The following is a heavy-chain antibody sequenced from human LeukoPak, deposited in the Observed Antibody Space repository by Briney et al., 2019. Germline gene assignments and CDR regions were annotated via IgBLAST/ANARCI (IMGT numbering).Heavy chain of an antibody. CDR1: GFTFSSYG. V-gene: IGHV3-33*01. Sequence: GGSLRLSCAASGFTFSSYGMHWVRQAPGKGLEWVAFIWYDGSNKYYADSVKGRFTISRDNSKNTLYLQMNSLRAEDTAVYYCARAVREYGMDVWGQGTTVTVSS. J-gene: IGHJ6*02. CDR3: ARAVREYGMDV. CDR2: IWYDGSNK.